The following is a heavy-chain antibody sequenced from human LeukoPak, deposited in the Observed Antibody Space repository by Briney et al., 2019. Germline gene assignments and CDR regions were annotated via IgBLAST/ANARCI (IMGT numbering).Heavy chain of an antibody. CDR2: ISGSGGST. CDR1: GFTFSAYA. CDR3: AKRRYGDYVDFDY. J-gene: IGHJ4*02. V-gene: IGHV3-23*01. Sequence: GGSLRLTCAASGFTFSAYAMSWVRQAPGKGLEWVSTISGSGGSTYYADSVKGRFSVSRDNSKNTVYLQMNSLRAEDTVVYYCAKRRYGDYVDFDYWGQ. D-gene: IGHD4-17*01.